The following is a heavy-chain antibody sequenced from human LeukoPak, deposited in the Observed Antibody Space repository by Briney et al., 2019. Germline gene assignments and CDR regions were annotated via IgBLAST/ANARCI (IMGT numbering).Heavy chain of an antibody. Sequence: SETLSLTCTVSGGSITSYYWSWIRQPPGKGLEWIGYIYYSGSTNYNPSLKSRVTMSVDTSKNQFSLKLSSVIAADTAVYYCARIPPRSIYDYLYWGQGTLVTVSS. CDR3: ARIPPRSIYDYLY. CDR2: IYYSGST. D-gene: IGHD5/OR15-5a*01. CDR1: GGSITSYY. J-gene: IGHJ4*02. V-gene: IGHV4-59*01.